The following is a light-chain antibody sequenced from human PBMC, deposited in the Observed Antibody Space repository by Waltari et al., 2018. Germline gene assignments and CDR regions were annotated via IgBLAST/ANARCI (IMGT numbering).Light chain of an antibody. V-gene: IGKV1-39*01. CDR1: QSITIY. Sequence: DIQMTQSPSSPSASVGDRVTITCRASQSITIYLNWYQHKPGKAPKLLIYAASSLQGGVPTRFSGSGSGTDFNLTISTLQPEDFATYYCQQSYSALTFGGGTKVEIK. CDR3: QQSYSALT. J-gene: IGKJ4*01. CDR2: AAS.